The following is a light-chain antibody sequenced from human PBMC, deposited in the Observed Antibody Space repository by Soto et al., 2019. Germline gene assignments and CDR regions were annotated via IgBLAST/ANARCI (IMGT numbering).Light chain of an antibody. V-gene: IGLV2-14*01. CDR3: NSYSSSTFYV. Sequence: VLAQPASVSGSPGQSITISCTGSSSDIASFNYVSWYQQYPGKAPKLLIYQVTSRASGVSHRFSGSKFGDTASLTISGLQPEDEAEYYCNSYSSSTFYVFGTGTKVTVL. J-gene: IGLJ1*01. CDR1: SSDIASFNY. CDR2: QVT.